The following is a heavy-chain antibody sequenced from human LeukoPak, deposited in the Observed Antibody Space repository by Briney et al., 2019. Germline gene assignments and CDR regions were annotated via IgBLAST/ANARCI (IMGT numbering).Heavy chain of an antibody. V-gene: IGHV5-51*01. CDR2: IYPGDSDT. CDR1: GYTFTNSW. Sequence: GESLKISCKGSGYTFTNSWIGWVRQMSGKGLDWMGFIYPGDSDTRYSPSFQGQVTISADNFISTAYLQWSSLEASDTAIYYCVRPTSYYESSGYFFDYWGQGTLVTVSS. CDR3: VRPTSYYESSGYFFDY. D-gene: IGHD3-22*01. J-gene: IGHJ4*02.